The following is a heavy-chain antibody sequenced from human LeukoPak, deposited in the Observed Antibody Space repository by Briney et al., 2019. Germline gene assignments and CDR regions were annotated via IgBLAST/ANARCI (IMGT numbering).Heavy chain of an antibody. CDR3: TTLGYHLDS. Sequence: GGSLRLSCAASGFDFGAYEMNWVRQAPGKGLEWVAYFAGSDTSKHYADSVRGRFTISRDNDKKSLYLQMNSLRAEDTALYYCTTLGYHLDSWGQGTLVTVSS. J-gene: IGHJ4*02. V-gene: IGHV3-48*03. CDR2: FAGSDTSK. D-gene: IGHD3-22*01. CDR1: GFDFGAYE.